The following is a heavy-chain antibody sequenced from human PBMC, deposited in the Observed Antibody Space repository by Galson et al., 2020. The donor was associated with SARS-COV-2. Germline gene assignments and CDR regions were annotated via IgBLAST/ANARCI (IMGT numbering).Heavy chain of an antibody. Sequence: ETSETLSLTCTVSGGSISSGDYYWSWIRQPPGKGLEWIGYIYYSGSTYYNPSLKSRVTISVDTSKNQFSLKLSSVTAADTAVYYCARDLVWSGSKGLDYDCGMDVGGQGTTVTVSS. CDR3: ARDLVWSGSKGLDYDCGMDV. CDR1: GGSISSGDYY. CDR2: IYYSGST. V-gene: IGHV4-30-4*01. J-gene: IGHJ6*02. D-gene: IGHD3-3*01.